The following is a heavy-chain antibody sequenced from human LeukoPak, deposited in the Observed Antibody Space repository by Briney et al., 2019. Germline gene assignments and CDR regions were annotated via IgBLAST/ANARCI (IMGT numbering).Heavy chain of an antibody. CDR3: ARDRYSSGWYDFDY. CDR2: MSYDGSNK. Sequence: GGSLRLSCAASGFTFSSYAMHWVRQAPGKGLEWVAVMSYDGSNKYYADSVKGRFTISRDNSKNTLYLQMNSLRAEDTAVYYCARDRYSSGWYDFDYWGQGTLVTVSS. D-gene: IGHD6-19*01. CDR1: GFTFSSYA. J-gene: IGHJ4*02. V-gene: IGHV3-30-3*01.